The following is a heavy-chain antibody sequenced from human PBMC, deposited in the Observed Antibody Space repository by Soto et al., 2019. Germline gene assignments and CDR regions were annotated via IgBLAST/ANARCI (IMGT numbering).Heavy chain of an antibody. CDR3: ARGHDSDSSGFYYWA. V-gene: IGHV3-23*01. CDR1: GXTLSSYS. D-gene: IGHD3-22*01. Sequence: GSLRLSCVASGXTLSSYSVSWVRQATGKGLEWVSGFSGNGYSLYYADGVRGRFTISRDNSKNNLFLDMNSLTDEDTALYFCARGHDSDSSGFYYWAWGQGTLGTVSS. CDR2: FSGNGYSL. J-gene: IGHJ4*02.